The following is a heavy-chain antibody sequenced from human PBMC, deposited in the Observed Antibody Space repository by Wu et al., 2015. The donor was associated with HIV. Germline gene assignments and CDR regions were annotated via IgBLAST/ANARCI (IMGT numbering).Heavy chain of an antibody. CDR2: INPITGAP. CDR1: GYTFTAYY. V-gene: IGHV1-2*02. J-gene: IGHJ4*02. Sequence: HLVQSGTEVQEPGASVNVSCRTSGYTFTAYYIHWVRQSPGQGLEWIGSINPITGAPRYARSVQDRITLTRNTSFNTTYMALDSLTSDDTAKYYCARERVDYDSGGYRAHRGYYFDYWGQGTLVIVSS. D-gene: IGHD3-22*01. CDR3: ARERVDYDSGGYRAHRGYYFDY.